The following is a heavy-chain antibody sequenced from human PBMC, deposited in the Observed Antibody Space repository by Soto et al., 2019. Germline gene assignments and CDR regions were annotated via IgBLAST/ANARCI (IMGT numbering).Heavy chain of an antibody. CDR1: GGTFSSYA. Sequence: SVKVSCKASGGTFSSYAISWVRQAPGQGLEWMGGIIPIFGTANYAQKFQGRVTMTTDTSTSTAYMELRSLRSDDTAVYYCARDTYYDILTGYQRTGQYYYYGMDVWGQGTTVTVSS. V-gene: IGHV1-69*05. CDR3: ARDTYYDILTGYQRTGQYYYYGMDV. D-gene: IGHD3-9*01. J-gene: IGHJ6*02. CDR2: IIPIFGTA.